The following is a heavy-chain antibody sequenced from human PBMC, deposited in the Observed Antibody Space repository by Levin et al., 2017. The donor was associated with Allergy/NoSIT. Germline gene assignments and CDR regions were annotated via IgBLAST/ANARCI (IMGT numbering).Heavy chain of an antibody. J-gene: IGHJ3*02. D-gene: IGHD6-13*01. CDR2: IYYSGST. V-gene: IGHV4-31*03. Sequence: SETLSLTCTVSGGSISSGGYYWSWIRQHPGKGLEWIGYIYYSGSTYYNPSLKSRVTISVDTSKNQFSLKLSSVTAADTAVYYCAGQYSSSWYGDDAFDIWGQGTMVTVSS. CDR3: AGQYSSSWYGDDAFDI. CDR1: GGSISSGGYY.